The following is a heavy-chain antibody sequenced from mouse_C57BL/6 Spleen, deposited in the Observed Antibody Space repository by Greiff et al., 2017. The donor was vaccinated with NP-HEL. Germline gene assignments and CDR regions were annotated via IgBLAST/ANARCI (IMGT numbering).Heavy chain of an antibody. CDR1: GYTFTSYG. J-gene: IGHJ2*01. D-gene: IGHD1-1*01. V-gene: IGHV1-81*01. CDR2: IYPRSGTT. Sequence: VQLQESGAELARPGASVKLSCKASGYTFTSYGISWVKQRTGQGLEWIGEIYPRSGTTYYIEKFKGKATLTADKSSSTAYMELRSLTSEDSAVYFCARKEDYYGSSFYFDYWGQGTTLTVSS. CDR3: ARKEDYYGSSFYFDY.